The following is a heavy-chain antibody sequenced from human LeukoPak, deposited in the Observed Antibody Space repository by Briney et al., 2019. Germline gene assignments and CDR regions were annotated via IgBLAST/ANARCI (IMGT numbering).Heavy chain of an antibody. CDR2: IYSHENT. CDR1: GGSIIGHY. V-gene: IGHV4-4*09. CDR3: ARQTPYNGNHYFDY. Sequence: SETLSLTCTVSGGSIIGHYWSWIRQSPGKELEWMAYIYSHENTNYSPSLNGRATISEDTSKNQVSLKVRSVTTADTAVYYCARQTPYNGNHYFDYWGQGILVTVSS. D-gene: IGHD1-14*01. J-gene: IGHJ4*02.